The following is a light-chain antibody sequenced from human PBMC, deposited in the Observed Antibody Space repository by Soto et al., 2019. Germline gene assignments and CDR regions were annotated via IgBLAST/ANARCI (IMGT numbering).Light chain of an antibody. CDR3: QQYDNSPLT. CDR1: QSISGSY. Sequence: EIVLTQSPGTLSLSPGERATLSCTASQSISGSYLAWYQQKPGQAPSVVIYGVSRRATGIPDRFSGSGSGSDFTLTISRLEPEDFAVYYCQQYDNSPLTFGGGTKVVV. V-gene: IGKV3-20*01. CDR2: GVS. J-gene: IGKJ4*01.